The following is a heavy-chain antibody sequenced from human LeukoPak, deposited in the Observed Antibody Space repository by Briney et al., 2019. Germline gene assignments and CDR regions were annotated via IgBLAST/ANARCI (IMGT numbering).Heavy chain of an antibody. CDR1: GGSISSYY. Sequence: SETLSLTCTVSGGSISSYYWSWIRQPPGKGLEWIGEINHSGSTNYNPSLKSRVTISVGTSKNQFSLKLSSVTAADTAVYYCAAYYDSSGYYYGYYFDYWGQGTLVTVSS. D-gene: IGHD3-22*01. CDR3: AAYYDSSGYYYGYYFDY. V-gene: IGHV4-34*01. CDR2: INHSGST. J-gene: IGHJ4*02.